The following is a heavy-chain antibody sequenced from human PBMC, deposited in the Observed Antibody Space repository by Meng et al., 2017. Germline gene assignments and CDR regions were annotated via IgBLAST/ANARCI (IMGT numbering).Heavy chain of an antibody. V-gene: IGHV3-21*04. J-gene: IGHJ4*02. CDR3: AKDGAFRDSSGYHRL. D-gene: IGHD3-22*01. Sequence: VRVAESGGGLVKPGGSLRLSCAASGFTFSSYSMNWARQAPGKGLDWVSSISSSSSYIYYADSVKGRFTISRDNSKNTLYLQMNSLRAEDTAVCYCAKDGAFRDSSGYHRLWGQGTLVTVSS. CDR1: GFTFSSYS. CDR2: ISSSSSYI.